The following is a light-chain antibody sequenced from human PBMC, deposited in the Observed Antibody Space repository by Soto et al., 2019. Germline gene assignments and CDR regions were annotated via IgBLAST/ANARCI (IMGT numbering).Light chain of an antibody. Sequence: EIVLTQSHGTLSVSPGERATLSCRASQSVSSNLAWYQQKPDQAPRLLIYGASTRATGIPARFSGSGSGTDFTLTISSLQSEDFAVYYCHQYNNWPTFGQGTKVDIK. V-gene: IGKV3-15*01. CDR3: HQYNNWPT. J-gene: IGKJ1*01. CDR1: QSVSSN. CDR2: GAS.